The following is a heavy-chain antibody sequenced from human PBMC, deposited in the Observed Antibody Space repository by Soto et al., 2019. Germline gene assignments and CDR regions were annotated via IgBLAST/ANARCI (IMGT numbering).Heavy chain of an antibody. J-gene: IGHJ4*02. CDR2: MNSNSGNT. CDR1: GYTFTSDD. CDR3: ARAVGGSGRSFDY. D-gene: IGHD3-10*01. V-gene: IGHV1-8*01. Sequence: QLQLVQSGAEVKKPGASVKVSCKASGYTFTSDDIDWVRQATGQGLEWMGWMNSNSGNTGYAKKYQGRVTMTKSTSISTAYMELSSLRSNETDVYYCARAVGGSGRSFDYWGQGTLVTASS.